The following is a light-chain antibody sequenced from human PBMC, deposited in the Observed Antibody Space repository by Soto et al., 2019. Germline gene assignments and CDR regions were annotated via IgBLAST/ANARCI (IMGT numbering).Light chain of an antibody. CDR1: QSISDT. CDR3: QQYSSSPLT. Sequence: IVLTQSPGTLSLSPGARATLSCRASQSISDTLAWYQQKPGQAPRLLIYGASSRATGIPDRFSGSGSGTDFTLTISRLEPEDFAVYYCQQYSSSPLTFGGGTKVDIK. J-gene: IGKJ4*01. V-gene: IGKV3-20*01. CDR2: GAS.